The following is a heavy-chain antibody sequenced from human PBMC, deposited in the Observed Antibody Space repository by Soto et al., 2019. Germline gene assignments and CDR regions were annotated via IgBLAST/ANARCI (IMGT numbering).Heavy chain of an antibody. CDR3: ARDRRSILTGYSDY. J-gene: IGHJ4*02. Sequence: GGSLRLSCAASGFTFSSYWMSRVRQAPGKGLEWVANIKQDGSEKYYVDSVKGRFTISRDNAKNSLYLQMNSLRAEDTAVYYCARDRRSILTGYSDYWGQGTLVTVSS. V-gene: IGHV3-7*01. CDR2: IKQDGSEK. CDR1: GFTFSSYW. D-gene: IGHD3-9*01.